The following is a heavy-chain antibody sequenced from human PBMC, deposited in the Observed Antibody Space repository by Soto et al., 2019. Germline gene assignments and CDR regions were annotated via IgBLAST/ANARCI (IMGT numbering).Heavy chain of an antibody. CDR2: IWYDRSNK. CDR3: ARDSGSSGYYADY. D-gene: IGHD3-22*01. V-gene: IGHV3-33*01. J-gene: IGHJ4*02. CDR1: GFTFSSYG. Sequence: QVQLVESGGGVVQPGRSLRLSCAASGFTFSSYGMHWVRQAPGKGLEWVAVIWYDRSNKYYADSVKGRFTISRDNSKNTLYLQMNSLRVEDTAVYYCARDSGSSGYYADYWGQGTLVTVSS.